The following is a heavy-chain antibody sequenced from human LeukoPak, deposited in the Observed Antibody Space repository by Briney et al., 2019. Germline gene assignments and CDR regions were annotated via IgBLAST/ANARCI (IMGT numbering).Heavy chain of an antibody. CDR3: ARGSEIVGASTGYWYFDL. D-gene: IGHD1-26*01. Sequence: PGGSLRLSCAASGLTFSLYEMNWVRQVPGKGLVWGLYISSSGRTKLHEDSVKGRFTIYTANAKNYLYLQMHSLRAEDTAVYSCARGSEIVGASTGYWYFDLWGRGTLVTVSS. CDR2: ISSSGRTK. CDR1: GLTFSLYE. J-gene: IGHJ2*01. V-gene: IGHV3-48*03.